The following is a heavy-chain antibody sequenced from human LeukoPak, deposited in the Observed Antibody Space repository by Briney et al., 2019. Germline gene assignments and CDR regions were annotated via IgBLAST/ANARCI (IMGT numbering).Heavy chain of an antibody. D-gene: IGHD5-18*01. CDR1: GYSISSGYY. CDR3: ARQGGYSYGYQSH. J-gene: IGHJ4*02. Sequence: SETLSLTCAVSGYSISSGYYWGWIRQPPGKGLEWIGSIYHSGSTYYNPSLKSRVTISVDTSKNQFSLKLSSVTAADTAVCYCARQGGYSYGYQSHWGQGTLVTVSS. V-gene: IGHV4-38-2*01. CDR2: IYHSGST.